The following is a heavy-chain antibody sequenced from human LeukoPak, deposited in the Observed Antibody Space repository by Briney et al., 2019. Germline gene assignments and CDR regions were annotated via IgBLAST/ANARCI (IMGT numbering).Heavy chain of an antibody. D-gene: IGHD2-21*01. CDR1: GGSISSGDYY. CDR3: ARDGGDFGGSGY. Sequence: SETLSLTCTVSGGSISSGDYYWSWIRQPPGKGLEWIGYIYYSGSTYYNPSLKSRVTISVDTSKNQFSLKLSSVTAADTAVYYCARDGGDFGGSGYWGQGTLVTVSS. J-gene: IGHJ4*02. V-gene: IGHV4-30-4*08. CDR2: IYYSGST.